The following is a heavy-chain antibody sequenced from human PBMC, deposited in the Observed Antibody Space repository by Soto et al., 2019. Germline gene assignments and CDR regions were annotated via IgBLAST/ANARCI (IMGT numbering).Heavy chain of an antibody. Sequence: VQVQESGPGLVRPSETLSLTCSVSGASVGNNYWCWIRQTPGKGLEWIGCISSAGSTIYNPSLKSRLTISKDMPKNQILLSLTSVTAADTAVYYCARPEKFQDYGYDLWGQGIMVIVS. V-gene: IGHV4-59*08. D-gene: IGHD2-21*01. CDR2: ISSAGST. J-gene: IGHJ3*01. CDR3: ARPEKFQDYGYDL. CDR1: GASVGNNY.